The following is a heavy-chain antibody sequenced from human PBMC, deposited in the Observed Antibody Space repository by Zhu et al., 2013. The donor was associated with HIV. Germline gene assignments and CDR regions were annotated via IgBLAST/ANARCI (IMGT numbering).Heavy chain of an antibody. D-gene: IGHD3-10*01. V-gene: IGHV1-2*02. CDR3: ARDHQSSVFRGVKFDY. CDR2: ISCNIADT. J-gene: IGHJ4*02. CDR1: GYSLRAYF. Sequence: QVQLVQSGAEMKKPGASVKLSCRASGYSLRAYFIHWIRQAPGQGLEWMGWISCNIADTRVAPKFQGRVTMTRDTSISTAYLELSRLRSDDTAVYFCARDHQSSVFRGVKFDYWGQGTLVAVSS.